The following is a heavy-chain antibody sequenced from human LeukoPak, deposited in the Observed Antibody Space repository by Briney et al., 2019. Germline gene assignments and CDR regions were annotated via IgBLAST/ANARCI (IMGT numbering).Heavy chain of an antibody. CDR2: IYYSGST. D-gene: IGHD6-19*01. J-gene: IGHJ6*03. CDR3: ARTRGSSGWLANYYYYYMDV. CDR1: GASITSSSYY. V-gene: IGHV4-39*07. Sequence: SETLSLTCTVSGASITSSSYYWGWIRQSPGKGLEWIGSIYYSGSTYYNPSLKSRVTISVDTSKNQFSLKLSSVTAADTAVYYCARTRGSSGWLANYYYYYMDVWGKGTTVTVSS.